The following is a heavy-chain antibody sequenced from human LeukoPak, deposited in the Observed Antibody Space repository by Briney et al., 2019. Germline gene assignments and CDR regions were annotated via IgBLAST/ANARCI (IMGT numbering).Heavy chain of an antibody. CDR3: AKDRGSIAVAGIDY. CDR1: GFTFSSYA. V-gene: IGHV3-23*01. D-gene: IGHD6-19*01. J-gene: IGHJ4*02. CDR2: ISGSVGST. Sequence: GGSLRLSCAASGFTFSSYAMSWVRQAPGKGLEWVSAISGSVGSTYYADSVKGQFTISRDNSKNTLYLQMNSLRAEDTAVYYCAKDRGSIAVAGIDYWGQGTLVTVSS.